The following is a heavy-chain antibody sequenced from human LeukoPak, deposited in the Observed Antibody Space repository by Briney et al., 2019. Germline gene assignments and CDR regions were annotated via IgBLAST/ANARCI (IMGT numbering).Heavy chain of an antibody. J-gene: IGHJ4*02. D-gene: IGHD5-24*01. V-gene: IGHV3-74*01. Sequence: PGGSLRLSCAASGFSFSSYWMHWVRHAPGKGLVWVSRIYSDGSSTSYADSVKGRFTISRDSAKNTLYLQMDRLRAEDTAVYYCARDAGRDGYNYLFDYWGQGTLVTVSS. CDR1: GFSFSSYW. CDR3: ARDAGRDGYNYLFDY. CDR2: IYSDGSST.